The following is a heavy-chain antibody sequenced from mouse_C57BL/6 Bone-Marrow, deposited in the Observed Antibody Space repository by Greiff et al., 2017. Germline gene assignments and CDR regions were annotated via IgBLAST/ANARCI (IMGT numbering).Heavy chain of an antibody. J-gene: IGHJ2*01. CDR1: GFPITSGYY. CDR2: ITHSGET. Sequence: QVQLKESGPGLVKPSQSLFLTCSITGFPITSGYYWIWIRQSPGKPLEWMGYITHSGETFYNPSLQSPISITRETSKNQFFLQLNSVTTEDTAMYYCAGDITVTLYFDYWGQGTTLTVSS. V-gene: IGHV12-3*01. D-gene: IGHD4-1*01. CDR3: AGDITVTLYFDY.